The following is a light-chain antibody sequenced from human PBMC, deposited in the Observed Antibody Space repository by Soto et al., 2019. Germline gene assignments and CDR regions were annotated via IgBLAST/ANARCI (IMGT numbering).Light chain of an antibody. CDR1: QSIRSN. CDR2: AAS. CDR3: QQSYSTPQT. V-gene: IGKV1-39*01. Sequence: DIQMTQSPFSLSASVGDRVTITCRASQSIRSNLNWYQQKPGKAPKLLIYAASSLESGVPSRFSGSGSGTDFTLTISSLQPEDFATYHCQQSYSTPQTFGQGTKVDIK. J-gene: IGKJ1*01.